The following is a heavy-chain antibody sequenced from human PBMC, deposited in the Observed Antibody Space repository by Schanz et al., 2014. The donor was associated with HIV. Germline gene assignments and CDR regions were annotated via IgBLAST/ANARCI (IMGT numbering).Heavy chain of an antibody. CDR2: INWNGDTT. D-gene: IGHD4-17*01. CDR1: GFTFNNYA. V-gene: IGHV3-23*01. Sequence: EVQLLEFGGGLVRPGESLRLSCLASGFTFNNYAMSWVRQAPGKGLEWVAVINWNGDTTYYADSVKGRFTISRDNSNNVLFLHMPTLRAEDTAVYYCAKSRGDSWPYGMDVWGQGTTVTVSS. J-gene: IGHJ6*02. CDR3: AKSRGDSWPYGMDV.